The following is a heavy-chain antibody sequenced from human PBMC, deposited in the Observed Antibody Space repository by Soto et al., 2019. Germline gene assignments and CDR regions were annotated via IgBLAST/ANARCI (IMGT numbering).Heavy chain of an antibody. CDR1: GYTFTLYY. CDR3: ATANDAFDF. Sequence: QVHLVQSGAEVKKPGASVKVSCKASGYTFTLYYIHWVRQAPGQGLEWMGWISPKSGSTSYAQKFQGWVTMARDTSISTAHMELSRLRSDDTAVYYCATANDAFDFWGQGTMVTVSS. D-gene: IGHD6-25*01. J-gene: IGHJ3*01. CDR2: ISPKSGST. V-gene: IGHV1-2*04.